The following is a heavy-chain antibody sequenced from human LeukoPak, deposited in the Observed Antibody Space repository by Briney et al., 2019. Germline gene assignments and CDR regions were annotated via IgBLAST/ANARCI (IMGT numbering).Heavy chain of an antibody. J-gene: IGHJ3*02. Sequence: SETLSLTCTVSGGSISSYYWSWVRQPPGKGLEWMGYIYYSGSTNYNPPLKSRVTISVDTSKNQFSMNLSSVTAADTAVYYCARYSSGWRSFDIWGQGTMVTVSS. CDR3: ARYSSGWRSFDI. CDR1: GGSISSYY. D-gene: IGHD6-19*01. V-gene: IGHV4-59*01. CDR2: IYYSGST.